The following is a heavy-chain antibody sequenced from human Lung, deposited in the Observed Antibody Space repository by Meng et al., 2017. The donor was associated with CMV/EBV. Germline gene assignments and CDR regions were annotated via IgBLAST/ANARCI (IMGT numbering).Heavy chain of an antibody. D-gene: IGHD3-10*01. V-gene: IGHV3-21*01. J-gene: IGHJ4*02. Sequence: LTXAASGFTFSSFSMNWVRQAPGKGLEWVSSISGGSNYIYYADSVKGRFTISRDNAKNSLYLQMNSLRAEDTAVYYCARNSFRGSGSYYNYWGQGTLVTVSS. CDR3: ARNSFRGSGSYYNY. CDR2: ISGGSNYI. CDR1: GFTFSSFS.